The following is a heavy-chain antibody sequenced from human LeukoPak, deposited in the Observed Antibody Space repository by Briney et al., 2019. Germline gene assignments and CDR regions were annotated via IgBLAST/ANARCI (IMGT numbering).Heavy chain of an antibody. Sequence: GGSLRLSCAASGFTSSSYAMSWVRQAPGKGLEWVSAISGSGGSTYYADSVKGRFTISRDNSKNTLYLQMNSLRAEDTAVYYCAKRVRADPKFYYFDYWGQGTLVTVSS. CDR1: GFTSSSYA. V-gene: IGHV3-23*01. CDR3: AKRVRADPKFYYFDY. D-gene: IGHD6-19*01. J-gene: IGHJ4*02. CDR2: ISGSGGST.